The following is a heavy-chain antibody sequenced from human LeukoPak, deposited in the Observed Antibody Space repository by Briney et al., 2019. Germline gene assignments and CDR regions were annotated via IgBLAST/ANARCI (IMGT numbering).Heavy chain of an antibody. J-gene: IGHJ6*03. CDR2: IIPILGTA. Sequence: ASVKVSCKTSGGTFDTYAISWVRQAPGQRLEWMGGIIPILGTANYAQKFQGRVTITADESTTTAHMDLSSLRFEDTAVYYCARSAAAYYYYMDVWGKGTTVTVSS. CDR1: GGTFDTYA. CDR3: ARSAAAYYYYMDV. V-gene: IGHV1-69*13.